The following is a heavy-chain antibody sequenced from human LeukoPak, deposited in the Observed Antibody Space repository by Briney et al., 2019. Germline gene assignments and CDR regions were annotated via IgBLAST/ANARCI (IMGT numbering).Heavy chain of an antibody. D-gene: IGHD2-21*02. CDR1: GFTFSSYS. V-gene: IGHV3-21*01. CDR3: ARDYLYCGGDCFVDD. J-gene: IGHJ4*02. Sequence: GGSLRLSCAASGFTFSSYSMNWVRQAPGKGLEWVSSISSSSKYMYDADSVKGRFTVSRDNAKNSLYLQMNSLRAEDTAVYYCARDYLYCGGDCFVDDWGQGTLVTVSS. CDR2: ISSSSKYM.